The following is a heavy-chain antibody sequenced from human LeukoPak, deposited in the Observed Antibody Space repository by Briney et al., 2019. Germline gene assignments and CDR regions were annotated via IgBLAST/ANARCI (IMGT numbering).Heavy chain of an antibody. V-gene: IGHV4-59*01. CDR3: ARGDLTGYLYYYYMDV. D-gene: IGHD3-9*01. CDR1: GGSITSNY. Sequence: PSETLSLTCIVSGGSITSNYWSWIRQPPGKGLEWIGYIYYSGSTNYNPSLKSRVTISVDTSKNQFSLKLSSVTAADTAVYYCARGDLTGYLYYYYMDVWGKGTTVTISS. CDR2: IYYSGST. J-gene: IGHJ6*03.